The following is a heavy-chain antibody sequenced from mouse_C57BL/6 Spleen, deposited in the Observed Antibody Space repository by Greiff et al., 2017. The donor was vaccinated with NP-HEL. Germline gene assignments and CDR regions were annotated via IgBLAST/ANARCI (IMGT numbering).Heavy chain of an antibody. CDR2: IYPRSGNT. CDR3: TTVVAERYFDV. J-gene: IGHJ1*03. D-gene: IGHD1-1*01. CDR1: GYTFTSYG. V-gene: IGHV1-81*01. Sequence: VQLQESGAELARPGASVKLSCKASGYTFTSYGISWVKQRTGQGLEWIGEIYPRSGNTYYNEKFKGKATLTADKSSSTAYMELRSLTSEDSAVYFCTTVVAERYFDVWGTGTTVTVSS.